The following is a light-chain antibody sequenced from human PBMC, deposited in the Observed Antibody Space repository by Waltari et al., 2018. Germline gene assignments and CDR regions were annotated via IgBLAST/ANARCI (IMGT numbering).Light chain of an antibody. J-gene: IGKJ1*01. Sequence: DIQMTQSPSTLSASVGDRVTITCRASQSLNNWLAWVQQKPGKAPKVLIYKASILESGVPSRFSGSGSGTEFTLTISSLQPDDFGSYYCQQYQKSPWTFGQGTKVEIK. CDR2: KAS. V-gene: IGKV1-5*03. CDR1: QSLNNW. CDR3: QQYQKSPWT.